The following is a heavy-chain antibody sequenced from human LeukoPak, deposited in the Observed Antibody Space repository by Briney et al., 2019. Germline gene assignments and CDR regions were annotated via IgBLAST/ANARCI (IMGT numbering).Heavy chain of an antibody. J-gene: IGHJ6*02. CDR1: GGTFSSYA. D-gene: IGHD3-22*01. V-gene: IGHV1-69*04. Sequence: ASVKVSCKASGGTFSSYAISWVRQAPGQGLEWMGRIIPIFGIANYAQKFQGRVTITADKSTSTAYMELSSLRSGDTAVYYCARDPYDSSGYYYSRYYYGMDVWGQGTTVTVSS. CDR3: ARDPYDSSGYYYSRYYYGMDV. CDR2: IIPIFGIA.